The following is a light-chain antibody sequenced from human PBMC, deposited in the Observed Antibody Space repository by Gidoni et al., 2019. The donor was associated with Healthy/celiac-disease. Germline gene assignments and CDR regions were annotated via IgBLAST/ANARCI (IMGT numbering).Light chain of an antibody. CDR1: QGISSY. CDR3: QLEKT. CDR2: AAS. J-gene: IGKJ1*01. Sequence: IQLTQSPSSLSASVGDRVTITCRASQGISSYLAWYQQKPGKAPKLLIYAASTLQSGVPSRFSGCGSGTDFTLTISSLQPEDFATYCCQLEKTFXQXTKVXIK. V-gene: IGKV1-9*01.